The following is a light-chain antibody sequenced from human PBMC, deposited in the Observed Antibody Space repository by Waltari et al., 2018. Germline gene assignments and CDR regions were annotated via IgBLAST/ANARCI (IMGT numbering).Light chain of an antibody. CDR3: QQYDEGPAT. V-gene: IGKV4-1*01. Sequence: DIVMTQSPDSLPVSLGERATFNCKSSQSIFYRSNNKNYLAWYQHKPGQPPKLLISWASTLASGVPDRVSGSRSGTDCTLTINSLQAGDVAVYYCQQYDEGPATFGQGTKLEIK. CDR2: WAS. J-gene: IGKJ2*01. CDR1: QSIFYRSNNKNY.